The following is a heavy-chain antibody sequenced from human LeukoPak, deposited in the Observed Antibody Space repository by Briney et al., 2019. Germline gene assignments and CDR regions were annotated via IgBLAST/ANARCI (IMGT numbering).Heavy chain of an antibody. D-gene: IGHD3-16*01. Sequence: SVKVSCKASGGTFSSYAISWVRQAPGQGLEWMGGIIPIFGTANYAQKFQGRVTITADESTSTAYMELSSLRSEDTAVYYCTKGDIMITFGGAFDIWGQGTMVTVSS. CDR1: GGTFSSYA. V-gene: IGHV1-69*13. J-gene: IGHJ3*02. CDR2: IIPIFGTA. CDR3: TKGDIMITFGGAFDI.